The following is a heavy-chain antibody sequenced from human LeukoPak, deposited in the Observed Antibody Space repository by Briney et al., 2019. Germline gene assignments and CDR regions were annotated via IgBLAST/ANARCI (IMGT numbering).Heavy chain of an antibody. Sequence: KPGGSLRLSCAASGFTFSDYYMSWIRQAPGKGLEWVSYISSSSSYTNYADSVKGRFTISRDNAKNSLYLQMNSLRAEDTAVYYCASSRTGTTPEEFDCWGQGTLVTVSS. CDR3: ASSRTGTTPEEFDC. V-gene: IGHV3-11*06. CDR2: ISSSSSYT. D-gene: IGHD1-1*01. J-gene: IGHJ4*02. CDR1: GFTFSDYY.